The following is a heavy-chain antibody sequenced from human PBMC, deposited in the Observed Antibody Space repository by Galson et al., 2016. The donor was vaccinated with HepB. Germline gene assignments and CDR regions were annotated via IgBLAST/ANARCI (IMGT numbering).Heavy chain of an antibody. J-gene: IGHJ4*02. Sequence: SLRLSCAASGFTFGDFAMSWFRQAPGKGLEWVGFIRSIPYGGTTEYAASVKGRFTISRDDSKSIAYLQMNSLKTEDTAVYYCTRVSLWFGELFNPDFWGQGTLVTVSS. D-gene: IGHD3-10*01. CDR1: GFTFGDFA. CDR3: TRVSLWFGELFNPDF. V-gene: IGHV3-49*03. CDR2: IRSIPYGGTT.